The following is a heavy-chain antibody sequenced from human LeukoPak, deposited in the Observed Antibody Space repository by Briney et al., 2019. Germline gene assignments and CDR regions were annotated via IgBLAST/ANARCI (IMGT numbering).Heavy chain of an antibody. CDR2: INPNSGGT. V-gene: IGHV1-2*02. D-gene: IGHD1-1*01. CDR1: GYTFTGYY. CDR3: ARAAGWNDAYYYYYMDV. J-gene: IGHJ6*03. Sequence: ASVKVSCKASGYTFTGYYMHWVRQAAGQGLEWMGWINPNSGGTNYAQKFQGRVTMTRDTSISTAYMELSRLRSDDTAVYYCARAAGWNDAYYYYYMDVWGKGTTVTVSS.